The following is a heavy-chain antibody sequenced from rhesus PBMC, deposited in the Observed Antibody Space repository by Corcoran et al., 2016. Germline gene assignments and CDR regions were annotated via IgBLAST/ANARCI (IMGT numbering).Heavy chain of an antibody. CDR2: INSGGGST. V-gene: IGHV3S5*01. Sequence: EVQLVETGGGLVQPGGSLKLSCAASGFTFSSYGMSWVRQAPGKWLEWVSAINSGGGSTYYADSVKGRFTISRDNSKNTLSLQMNSLRAEDTAVYYCAKGELAYFDYWGQGVLVTVSS. D-gene: IGHD1-44*02. CDR1: GFTFSSYG. J-gene: IGHJ4*01. CDR3: AKGELAYFDY.